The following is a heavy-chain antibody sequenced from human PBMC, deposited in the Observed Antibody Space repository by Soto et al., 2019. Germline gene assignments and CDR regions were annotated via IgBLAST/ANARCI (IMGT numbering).Heavy chain of an antibody. CDR1: GYTFTSYD. CDR2: MNPNSGNT. V-gene: IGHV1-8*01. Sequence: XSVKVSCEASGYTFTSYDINWVRQATGQGLEWMGWMNPNSGNTGYAQEFQGRVTMTRNTSISTAYMELSSLRSEDTAVYYCARPMYSSGWYWFDHWGQGTLVTVSS. CDR3: ARPMYSSGWYWFDH. J-gene: IGHJ5*02. D-gene: IGHD6-19*01.